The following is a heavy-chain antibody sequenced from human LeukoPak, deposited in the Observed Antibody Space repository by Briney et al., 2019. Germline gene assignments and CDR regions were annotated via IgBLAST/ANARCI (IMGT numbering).Heavy chain of an antibody. CDR2: IIPILNIT. D-gene: IGHD2-2*01. Sequence: GSSVKVSCTASGGTFSSYTISWVRQAPGHGLEWMGRIIPILNITDYAQNFQGRVTLTADKSTSTAYMELSTLRSEDTAVYYCAKDGVVVVATSVYYYYYGMDVWGQGTTVTVSS. V-gene: IGHV1-69*02. CDR1: GGTFSSYT. J-gene: IGHJ6*02. CDR3: AKDGVVVVATSVYYYYYGMDV.